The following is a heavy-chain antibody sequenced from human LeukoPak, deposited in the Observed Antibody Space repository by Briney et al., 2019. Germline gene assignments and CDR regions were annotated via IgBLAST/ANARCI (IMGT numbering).Heavy chain of an antibody. V-gene: IGHV3-30*02. CDR1: GFTFSSYG. Sequence: GGSLRLSCAASGFTFSSYGMHWVRQAPGKGLEWVAFIRYDGSNKYYADSVKGRFTISRDNSKNTLYLQMNSLRAEDTAVYYCARTWIQLWLEGYWGQGTLVTVSS. D-gene: IGHD5-18*01. CDR2: IRYDGSNK. J-gene: IGHJ4*02. CDR3: ARTWIQLWLEGY.